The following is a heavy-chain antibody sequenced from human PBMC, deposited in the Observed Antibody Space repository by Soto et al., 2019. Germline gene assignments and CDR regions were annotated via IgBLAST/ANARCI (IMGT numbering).Heavy chain of an antibody. D-gene: IGHD4-17*01. V-gene: IGHV4-59*01. Sequence: QVQLQESGPGLVKPSETLSLTCTVSGGSISSYYWSWIRQPPGKGLEWIGYIYYSGSTNYNPSLKRRVTISGDTSKNHFSLKLSSVTAADTAVYYCARVTVATVTTLPLYYVDYWGQGTLVTVSS. J-gene: IGHJ4*02. CDR2: IYYSGST. CDR3: ARVTVATVTTLPLYYVDY. CDR1: GGSISSYY.